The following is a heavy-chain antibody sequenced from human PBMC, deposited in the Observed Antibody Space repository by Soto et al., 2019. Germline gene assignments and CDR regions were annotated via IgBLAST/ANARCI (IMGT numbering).Heavy chain of an antibody. CDR3: ARTIWGEAAAIPRPFDI. CDR1: GGTFSSDS. CDR2: IIPRFGAG. J-gene: IGHJ3*02. D-gene: IGHD7-27*01. V-gene: IGHV1-69*01. Sequence: QVQLVQSGAEVKKPGSSVKVSCRASGGTFSSDSITWVRQAPGQSLEWIAGIIPRFGAGNVAENLKDRLTLTADESAKTVFLELRRLRTEDTAKYYWARTIWGEAAAIPRPFDIWGQGTVVTVS.